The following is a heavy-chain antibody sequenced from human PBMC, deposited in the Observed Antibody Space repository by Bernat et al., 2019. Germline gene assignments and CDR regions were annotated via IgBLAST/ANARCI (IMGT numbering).Heavy chain of an antibody. CDR2: IDWDDDK. CDR3: ARTSYDYVWGSYREGRLNYYYYVMDV. V-gene: IGHV2-70*15. D-gene: IGHD3-16*02. CDR1: GFSLSTSGMC. Sequence: QLTLRESGPALVKPTQTLTLTCTFSGFSLSTSGMCVSWIRQPPGKALEWLARIDWDDDKYYSTSLKTRLTISKDTSKNQVVLTMTNMDPVDTATYYCARTSYDYVWGSYREGRLNYYYYVMDVWGQGTTVTVSS. J-gene: IGHJ6*02.